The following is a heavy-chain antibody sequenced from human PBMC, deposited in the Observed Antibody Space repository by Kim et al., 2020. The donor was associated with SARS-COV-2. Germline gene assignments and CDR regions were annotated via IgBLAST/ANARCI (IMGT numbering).Heavy chain of an antibody. CDR1: GFTFSGYA. J-gene: IGHJ5*02. CDR3: ATLSSSLVPLSNWFDP. CDR2: TSGSGHNT. Sequence: GGSLRLSCAASGFTFSGYAMSWVRQAPGKGLEWVSATSGSGHNTYYAEPVKGRFTISRDNSKNTLYLQMNSLRAEDSAVYYCATLSSSLVPLSNWFDPWGQGILVTVSS. D-gene: IGHD6-13*01. V-gene: IGHV3-23*01.